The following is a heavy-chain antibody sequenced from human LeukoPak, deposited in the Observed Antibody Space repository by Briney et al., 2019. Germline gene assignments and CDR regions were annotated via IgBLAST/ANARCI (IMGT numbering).Heavy chain of an antibody. D-gene: IGHD3-9*01. V-gene: IGHV1-18*01. J-gene: IGHJ4*02. CDR2: ISAYNGNT. Sequence: ASVKVSCKASGYTFTSYGISWVRQAPGQGLEWMGWISAYNGNTNYAQKLQGRVTMTTDTSTNTAYMELRSLRSDDTAAYYCARNYDILTGYTGIDYWGQGTLVTVSS. CDR3: ARNYDILTGYTGIDY. CDR1: GYTFTSYG.